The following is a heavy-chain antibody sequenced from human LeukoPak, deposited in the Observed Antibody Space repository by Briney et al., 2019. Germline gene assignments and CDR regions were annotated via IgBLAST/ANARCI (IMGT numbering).Heavy chain of an antibody. Sequence: PSETLFLTCTVSGGSISSYYWSWIRRPPGKGLEWIGNIYTSGNTNYNPSLKSRVAISVDTSKNQFSLKLNSVTAADTAVYYCARPYSSGWSGAFDIWGQGTMVTVSS. J-gene: IGHJ3*02. CDR3: ARPYSSGWSGAFDI. CDR2: IYTSGNT. V-gene: IGHV4-4*09. D-gene: IGHD6-19*01. CDR1: GGSISSYY.